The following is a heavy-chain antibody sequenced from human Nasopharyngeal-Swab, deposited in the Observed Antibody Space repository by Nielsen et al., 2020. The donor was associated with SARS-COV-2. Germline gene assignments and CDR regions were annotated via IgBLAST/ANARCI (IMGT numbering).Heavy chain of an antibody. CDR1: GFTFSSYA. V-gene: IGHV3-23*01. CDR2: ISGSGGST. CDR3: AKSGEVFGVSYYYYYMDV. J-gene: IGHJ6*03. Sequence: GESLKISCAASGFTFSSYAMSWVRQAPGKGLEWVSAISGSGGSTYYADSVKGRFTISRDNSKNTLYLQMNSLRAEDTAVYYCAKSGEVFGVSYYYYYMDVWGKGTTVTVSS. D-gene: IGHD3-3*01.